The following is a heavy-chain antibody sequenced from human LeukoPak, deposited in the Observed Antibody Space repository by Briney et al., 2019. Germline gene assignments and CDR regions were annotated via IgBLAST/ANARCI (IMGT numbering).Heavy chain of an antibody. CDR3: AKGGAARRGENWFDP. D-gene: IGHD6-6*01. Sequence: GGSLRLSCAASGFNFGEFWMAWVRQTPGMGLEWVADIKEDGSESFYVDSVKGRFTISRDNSKNTLYLQMNSLRAGDTAVYYCAKGGAARRGENWFDPWGQGTLVTVSS. J-gene: IGHJ5*02. CDR2: IKEDGSES. CDR1: GFNFGEFW. V-gene: IGHV3-7*03.